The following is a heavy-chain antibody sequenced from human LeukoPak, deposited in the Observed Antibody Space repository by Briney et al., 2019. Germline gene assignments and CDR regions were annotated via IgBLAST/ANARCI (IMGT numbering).Heavy chain of an antibody. CDR3: ARTYSGYDFDY. J-gene: IGHJ4*02. Sequence: PGGFLRLSCAASGFTFSSYAMHWVRQAPGKGLEWVAVISYDGSNKYYADSVKGRFTIPRDNSKNTLYLQMNSLRAEDTAVYYCARTYSGYDFDYLGQGTLVTVSS. V-gene: IGHV3-30*01. D-gene: IGHD5-12*01. CDR2: ISYDGSNK. CDR1: GFTFSSYA.